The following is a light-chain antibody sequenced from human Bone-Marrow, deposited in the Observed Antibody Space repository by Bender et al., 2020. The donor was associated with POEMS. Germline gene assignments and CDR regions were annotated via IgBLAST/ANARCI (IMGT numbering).Light chain of an antibody. J-gene: IGLJ3*02. Sequence: QSALTQRTSVSGSPGQSITISCTGTSSDVGAYDYVSWYQQYPGKAPKLIIHDVTNRPSGVSSRFSGSKSGNTASLTISGLQSQDEAHYYCSSYAVSNNLVFGGGTKLTVL. CDR3: SSYAVSNNLV. CDR2: DVT. CDR1: SSDVGAYDY. V-gene: IGLV2-14*03.